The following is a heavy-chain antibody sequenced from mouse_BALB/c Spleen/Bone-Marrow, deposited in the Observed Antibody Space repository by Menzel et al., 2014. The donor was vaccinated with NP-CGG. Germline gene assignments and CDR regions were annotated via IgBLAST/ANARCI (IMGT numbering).Heavy chain of an antibody. CDR1: GYTFTSYW. CDR2: IYPGDGDT. D-gene: IGHD2-1*01. V-gene: IGHV1-87*01. J-gene: IGHJ3*01. Sequence: VQLQQSGAELVRPGASVKLSCKASGYTFTSYWMQWVKQRPGQGLEWIGAIYPGDGDTRYTQKFKGKATLTADKSSSTAYMQLSSLASEDSAVYYCAYGTPFAYWGQGTLVTVSA. CDR3: AYGTPFAY.